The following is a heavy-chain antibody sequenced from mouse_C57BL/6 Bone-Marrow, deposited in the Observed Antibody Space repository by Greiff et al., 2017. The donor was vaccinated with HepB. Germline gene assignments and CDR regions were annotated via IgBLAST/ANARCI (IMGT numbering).Heavy chain of an antibody. CDR3: SRTPRGLPHWYFDV. Sequence: VQLQQPGAELVKPGASVKLSCKASGYTFTSYWMHWVKQRPGQGLEWIGMIHPNSGSTNYNEKFKSKATLTVDKSSSTAYMKLSSLTSEDSAVYEVSRTPRGLPHWYFDVWGTGTTVTVSS. V-gene: IGHV1-64*01. CDR1: GYTFTSYW. J-gene: IGHJ1*03. CDR2: IHPNSGST. D-gene: IGHD2-2*01.